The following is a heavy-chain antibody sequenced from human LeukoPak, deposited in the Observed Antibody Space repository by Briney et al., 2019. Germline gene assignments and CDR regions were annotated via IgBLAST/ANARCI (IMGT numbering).Heavy chain of an antibody. D-gene: IGHD3-22*01. Sequence: ASVKVSCKTSGYIFSNYGINWVRQAPGQGLEWMGWISGYNGNTNYPQIFQGRVTMTTDTSTSTAYMELRSLRSDDTALYYCATDRGFDSSGFLGYWGQGTLVTVSS. CDR1: GYIFSNYG. V-gene: IGHV1-18*01. CDR3: ATDRGFDSSGFLGY. J-gene: IGHJ4*02. CDR2: ISGYNGNT.